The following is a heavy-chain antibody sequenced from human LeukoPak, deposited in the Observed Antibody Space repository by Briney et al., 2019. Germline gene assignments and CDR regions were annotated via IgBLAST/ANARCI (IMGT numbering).Heavy chain of an antibody. V-gene: IGHV4-59*08. Sequence: SEALSLTCTVSGGSISSYYWSWIRQPPGKGLEWIGYIYYSGSTNYNPSLKSRVTISVDTSKNQFSLKRGSVTAADTAVYYCARPRIAAAHDAFDIWGQGTMVTVSS. D-gene: IGHD6-13*01. J-gene: IGHJ3*02. CDR3: ARPRIAAAHDAFDI. CDR1: GGSISSYY. CDR2: IYYSGST.